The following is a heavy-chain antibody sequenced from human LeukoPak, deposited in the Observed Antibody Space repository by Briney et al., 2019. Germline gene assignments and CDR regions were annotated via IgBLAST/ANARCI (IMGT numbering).Heavy chain of an antibody. CDR3: TTGRLWFGELADY. CDR1: GFTFSSYE. V-gene: IGHV3-15*01. Sequence: PGGSLRLSCAASGFTFSSYEMNWVRQAPGKGLEWVGRIKSKTDGGTTDYAAPVKGRFTISRDDSKNTLYLQMNSLKTEDTAVYYCTTGRLWFGELADYWGQGTLVTVSS. D-gene: IGHD3-10*01. J-gene: IGHJ4*02. CDR2: IKSKTDGGTT.